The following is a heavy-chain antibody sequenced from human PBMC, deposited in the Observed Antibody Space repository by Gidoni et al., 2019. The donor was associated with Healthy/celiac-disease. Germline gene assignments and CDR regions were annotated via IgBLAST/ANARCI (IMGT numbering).Heavy chain of an antibody. Sequence: QVTLRESGPALVKPTQTLTLTCTFSGFSLSTSGMCVSWIRQPPGKALEWLALIDWDDDKYYSTSLKTRLTISKDTSKNQVVLTMTNMDPVDTATYYCARIPPSTGVATSLTEKIYYYYGMDVWGQGTTVTVSS. J-gene: IGHJ6*02. CDR1: GFSLSTSGMC. CDR3: ARIPPSTGVATSLTEKIYYYYGMDV. V-gene: IGHV2-70*01. CDR2: IDWDDDK. D-gene: IGHD5-12*01.